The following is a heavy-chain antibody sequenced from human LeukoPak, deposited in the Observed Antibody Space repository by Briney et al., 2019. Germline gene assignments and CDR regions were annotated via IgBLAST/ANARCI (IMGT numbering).Heavy chain of an antibody. V-gene: IGHV3-7*03. CDR1: GFTFSGFW. Sequence: GGSLRLSCAVSGFTFSGFWMSWFRQAPGKGLEWVASINSDGSEGYYAEVVKGRFTISRDNAKNSLYLQINSLTAEDTAVYYCARYPYSSSSSVLGPGTMVTVSS. J-gene: IGHJ3*01. CDR2: INSDGSEG. CDR3: ARYPYSSSSSV. D-gene: IGHD6-6*01.